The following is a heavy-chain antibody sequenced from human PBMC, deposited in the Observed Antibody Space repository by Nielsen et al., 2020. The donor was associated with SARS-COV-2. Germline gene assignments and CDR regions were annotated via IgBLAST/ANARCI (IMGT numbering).Heavy chain of an antibody. J-gene: IGHJ4*02. D-gene: IGHD5-18*01. Sequence: WIRQPPGKGLEWVAVIWYDGSNKYYADSVKGRFTISRDNSKNTLYLQMNSLRADDTAVYFCARGGTAMASDYWGQGTLVTVSS. V-gene: IGHV3-33*01. CDR3: ARGGTAMASDY. CDR2: IWYDGSNK.